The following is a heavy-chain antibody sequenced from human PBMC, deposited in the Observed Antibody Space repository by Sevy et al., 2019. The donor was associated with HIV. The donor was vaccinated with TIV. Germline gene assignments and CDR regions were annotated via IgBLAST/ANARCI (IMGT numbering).Heavy chain of an antibody. Sequence: SETLSLNCAISDGAEIGYFWTWIRHSPRTGLEWIGYVSHSGSTNYNPSLRGRVTISSDTSLRLTSLTAADTAVYYCARQSDSWSGHYDLWGQGIQVTVSS. V-gene: IGHV4-59*02. CDR3: ARQSDSWSGHYDL. CDR2: VSHSGST. D-gene: IGHD3-3*01. CDR1: DGAEIGYF. J-gene: IGHJ4*02.